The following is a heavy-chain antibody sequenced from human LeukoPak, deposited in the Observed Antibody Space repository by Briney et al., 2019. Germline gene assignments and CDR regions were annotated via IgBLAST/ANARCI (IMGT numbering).Heavy chain of an antibody. CDR1: GFPFSAYY. J-gene: IGHJ4*02. D-gene: IGHD3/OR15-3a*01. Sequence: PGGSLRLSCAASGFPFSAYYMTWIRQAPGKGLEWVSSIDFSSIGYSSDHLKYADSVKGRFTISRDNAKNSLFLQMDSLRAEDTAVYFCAREDFFTPHSWGQGTLVTVSS. CDR2: IDFSSIGYSSDHL. V-gene: IGHV3-11*05. CDR3: AREDFFTPHS.